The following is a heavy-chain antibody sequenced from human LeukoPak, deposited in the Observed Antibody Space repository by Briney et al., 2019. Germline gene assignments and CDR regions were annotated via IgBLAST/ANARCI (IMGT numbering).Heavy chain of an antibody. CDR1: GFTFSSYA. J-gene: IGHJ4*02. Sequence: GGSLRLSCAASGFTFSSYAMHWVRQAPGKGLEYVSAISSNGGSTYYANSVKGRFTISRDNSKNTLYLQMGSLRAEDMAVYYCARGWGSSGYWGAFLYYWGQGTQVTVSS. V-gene: IGHV3-64*01. CDR3: ARGWGSSGYWGAFLYY. D-gene: IGHD3-22*01. CDR2: ISSNGGST.